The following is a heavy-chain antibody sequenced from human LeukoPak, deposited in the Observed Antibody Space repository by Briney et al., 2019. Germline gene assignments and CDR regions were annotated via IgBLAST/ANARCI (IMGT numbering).Heavy chain of an antibody. Sequence: GGSLRLSCAASGFTVSDNYMSWVRQAPGKGLEWVSLIYSAGSTYYAASVTGRFTISRDNSKNTLFLRMNSLRAEDTAVYYCARRGDGGRSFDYWGQGTLVTVSS. J-gene: IGHJ4*02. CDR1: GFTVSDNY. V-gene: IGHV3-53*01. CDR2: IYSAGST. D-gene: IGHD4-23*01. CDR3: ARRGDGGRSFDY.